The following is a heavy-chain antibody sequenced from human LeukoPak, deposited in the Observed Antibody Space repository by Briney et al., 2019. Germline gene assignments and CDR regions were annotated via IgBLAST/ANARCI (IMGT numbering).Heavy chain of an antibody. CDR3: ARDRFSSGVPLDD. CDR2: IYTSGST. V-gene: IGHV4-4*07. J-gene: IGHJ4*02. Sequence: PWETLSLTCTVSGGSIGSYYWSWIRQPAGKGLEWIGRIYTSGSTNYNPSLNGRVTVSVDKSKNQFSLKVRSVTAADTAVYYCARDRFSSGVPLDDWGQGIVVTVSS. D-gene: IGHD2-15*01. CDR1: GGSIGSYY.